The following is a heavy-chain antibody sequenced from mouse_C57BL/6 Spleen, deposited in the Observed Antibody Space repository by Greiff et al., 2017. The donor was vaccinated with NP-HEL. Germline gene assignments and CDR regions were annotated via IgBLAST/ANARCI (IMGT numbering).Heavy chain of an antibody. J-gene: IGHJ4*01. Sequence: QVQLKESGAELARPGASVKLSCKASGYTFTSYGISWVQQRPGQGLEWIGEIYPSSGNTYYNEKFKGKATLTADKSSSTAYMELRSLTSEDSAVYICAYGSRGCGAMDYWGKGTSVTVSS. CDR2: IYPSSGNT. V-gene: IGHV1-81*01. CDR1: GYTFTSYG. D-gene: IGHD1-2*01. CDR3: AYGSRGCGAMDY.